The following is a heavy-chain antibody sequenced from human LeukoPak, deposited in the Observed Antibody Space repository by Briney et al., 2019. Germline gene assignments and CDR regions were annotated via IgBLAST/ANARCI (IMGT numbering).Heavy chain of an antibody. D-gene: IGHD3-10*01. CDR1: GGSISSYY. Sequence: SETLSLTCTVSGGSISSYYWSWIRQSPGKGLEWIGHIFYSGSTNYNPSLKTRVTISVDTSKNQFSLRVNSVTTADTAVYYCVRSAGSGGYGHYFDNWGRGTLVTVSS. CDR3: VRSAGSGGYGHYFDN. CDR2: IFYSGST. J-gene: IGHJ4*02. V-gene: IGHV4-59*01.